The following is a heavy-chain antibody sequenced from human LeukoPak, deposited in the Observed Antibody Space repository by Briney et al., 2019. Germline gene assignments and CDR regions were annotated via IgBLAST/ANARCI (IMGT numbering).Heavy chain of an antibody. CDR3: AKARTPYNSGFDY. Sequence: GSLRLSCAASGITFTDYSLGWVRQAPGPGLEWASTISASGSTTYYADSVRGRFTISRDNSKNTLSLQMSSLRAEDTAVYYCAKARTPYNSGFDYWGQGTLVAVSS. CDR1: GITFTDYS. D-gene: IGHD6-19*01. CDR2: ISASGSTT. J-gene: IGHJ4*02. V-gene: IGHV3-23*01.